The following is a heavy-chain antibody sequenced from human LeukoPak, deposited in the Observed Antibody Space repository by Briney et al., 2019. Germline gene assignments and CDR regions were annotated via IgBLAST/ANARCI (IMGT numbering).Heavy chain of an antibody. J-gene: IGHJ6*02. D-gene: IGHD6-13*01. V-gene: IGHV3-23*01. CDR1: GFTFSSYG. CDR3: AKSIGAAAGLLNYYYYTMDV. Sequence: GGSLRLSCAASGFTFSSYGMSWVRQAPGKGLEWVSTFSDSGGSSNYADSVKGRFTISRDNSKNTLFLQMNSLRAEDTAVYYCAKSIGAAAGLLNYYYYTMDVWGQGTTVTVSS. CDR2: FSDSGGSS.